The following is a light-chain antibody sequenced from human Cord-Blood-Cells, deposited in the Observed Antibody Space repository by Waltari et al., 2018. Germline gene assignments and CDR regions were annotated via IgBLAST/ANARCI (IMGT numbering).Light chain of an antibody. CDR3: QQYGSSPPIT. CDR2: GAS. CDR1: QRVSSSY. Sequence: EIVLTQSPGTLSLSPGERATLSCRASQRVSSSYLAWYQQKPGPAPRLLIYGASSGATGIPDRFSGSGSGTDYTLTISRLEPEDFAVYYGQQYGSSPPITFGQGTRLEIK. V-gene: IGKV3-20*01. J-gene: IGKJ5*01.